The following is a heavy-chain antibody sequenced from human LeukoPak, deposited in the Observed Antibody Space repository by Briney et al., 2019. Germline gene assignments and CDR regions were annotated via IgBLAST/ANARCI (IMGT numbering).Heavy chain of an antibody. CDR3: AKDRIYSNYFDY. J-gene: IGHJ4*02. V-gene: IGHV3-23*01. CDR2: ISGSGGST. D-gene: IGHD4-11*01. Sequence: GGSLRLSCAASGFTFSSYAMSWVRQAPGKGLEWVSAISGSGGSTYYADSVKGRLTISRDNSKNTLYLQMNSLRAEDTAVYYCAKDRIYSNYFDYWGQGTLVTVSS. CDR1: GFTFSSYA.